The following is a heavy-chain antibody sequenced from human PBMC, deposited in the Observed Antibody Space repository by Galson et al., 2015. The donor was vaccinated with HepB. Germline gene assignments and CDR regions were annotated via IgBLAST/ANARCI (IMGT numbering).Heavy chain of an antibody. Sequence: SLRLSCAASGFTFSDSDMHWVRQASGKGLEWVGRIRTKADSYATGYAASVEGRFTISRDDSNNTAYLQMNSLKTEDTAVYYCTRHLRGYCSGGHCSFYGFNLWGQGTKVTVSS. CDR3: TRHLRGYCSGGHCSFYGFNL. D-gene: IGHD2-15*01. V-gene: IGHV3-73*01. J-gene: IGHJ3*01. CDR2: IRTKADSYAT. CDR1: GFTFSDSD.